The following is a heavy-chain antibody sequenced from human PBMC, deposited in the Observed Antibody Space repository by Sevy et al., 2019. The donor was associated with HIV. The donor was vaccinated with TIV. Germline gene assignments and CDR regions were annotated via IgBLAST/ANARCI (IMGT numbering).Heavy chain of an antibody. D-gene: IGHD3-22*01. CDR3: AREAYYYDSREENWFDP. CDR1: GFTFSTYS. J-gene: IGHJ5*02. CDR2: ISRTSTTT. Sequence: GGSLRLSCKASGFTFSTYSMHWVRQAPGKGLEWVSSISRTSTTTYYADSAKGRFTIPRDNAKNSLYLQMNSLRDEDTAVYYCAREAYYYDSREENWFDPWDQGTLVTVSS. V-gene: IGHV3-48*02.